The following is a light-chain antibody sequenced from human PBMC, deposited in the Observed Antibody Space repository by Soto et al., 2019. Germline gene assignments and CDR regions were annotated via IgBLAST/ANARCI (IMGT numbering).Light chain of an antibody. CDR1: QSVSSY. CDR2: DAS. Sequence: EIVLTQSPATLSLSPGERATLSCRASQSVSSYLAWYQQKPGQAPRLLISDASNRATGIPARFSGSGSGTDFTLSINNLEPEDFAVYYCQQRGAFGQGTKVDIK. CDR3: QQRGA. V-gene: IGKV3-11*01. J-gene: IGKJ1*01.